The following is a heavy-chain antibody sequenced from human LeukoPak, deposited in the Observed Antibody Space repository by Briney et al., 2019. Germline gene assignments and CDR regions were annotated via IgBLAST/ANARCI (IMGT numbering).Heavy chain of an antibody. D-gene: IGHD5-18*01. J-gene: IGHJ4*02. CDR2: ISGSGGST. V-gene: IGHV3-23*01. CDR1: GFSFSNYA. Sequence: GGSLRLSCAASGFSFSNYAMSWVRQAPGKGLEWVSAISGSGGSTYYADSVKGRFTVSRDTSKNTLYLQMNSLRAEDTAVYYCASSGRGYSYGSETPFDYWAREPWSPSPQ. CDR3: ASSGRGYSYGSETPFDY.